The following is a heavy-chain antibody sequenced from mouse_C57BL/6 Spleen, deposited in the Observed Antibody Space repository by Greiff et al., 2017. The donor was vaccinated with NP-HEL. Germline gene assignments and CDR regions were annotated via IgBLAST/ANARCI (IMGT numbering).Heavy chain of an antibody. J-gene: IGHJ1*03. CDR2: ISDGGSYT. D-gene: IGHD1-1*01. CDR3: ARGRLYGSSYGWYFDV. CDR1: GFTFSSYA. V-gene: IGHV5-4*03. Sequence: EVKLMESGGGLVKPGGSLKLSCAASGFTFSSYAMSWVRQTPEKRLEWVATISDGGSYTYYPDNVKGRFTISRDNAKNNLYLQMSHLKSEDTAMYYCARGRLYGSSYGWYFDVWGTGTTVTASS.